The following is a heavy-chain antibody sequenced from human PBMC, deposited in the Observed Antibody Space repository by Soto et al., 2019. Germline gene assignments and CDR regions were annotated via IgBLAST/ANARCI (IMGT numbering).Heavy chain of an antibody. CDR1: GFTFSSYG. V-gene: IGHV3-33*01. CDR3: ARGGIVVVVAATLPHGLYYYGMDV. J-gene: IGHJ6*02. D-gene: IGHD2-15*01. CDR2: IWYDGSNK. Sequence: GGSLRLSCAASGFTFSSYGMHWVRQAPGKGLEWVAVIWYDGSNKYYADSVKGRFTISRDNSKNTLYLQMNSLRAEDTAVYYCARGGIVVVVAATLPHGLYYYGMDVWGQGTTVTVSS.